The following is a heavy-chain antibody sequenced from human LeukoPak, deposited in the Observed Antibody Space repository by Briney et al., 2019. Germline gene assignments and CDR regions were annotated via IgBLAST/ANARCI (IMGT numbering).Heavy chain of an antibody. D-gene: IGHD4-17*01. Sequence: TLPLTRAISGDSVSSNNAAWVWIGPSPSRGLEWLGRTYYRSKWYHDYAVSVKNRISFNPGTSKNQFFLQLNSVTPEDTAVYYCARDVNGAFTRSWFDPWGQGTRVTVS. V-gene: IGHV6-1*01. CDR2: TYYRSKWYH. J-gene: IGHJ5*02. CDR1: GDSVSSNNAA. CDR3: ARDVNGAFTRSWFDP.